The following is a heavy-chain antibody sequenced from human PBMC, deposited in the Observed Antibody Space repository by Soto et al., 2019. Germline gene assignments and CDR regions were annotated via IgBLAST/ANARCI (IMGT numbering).Heavy chain of an antibody. Sequence: QVQLVESGGGVVQPGRSLRLSCAASGFTFSSYAMHWVRQAPGKGLEWVAVISYDGSNKYYADSVKGRFTISRDNSKNTLYLQMNSLRAEDTAVYYCARDGRLLFLPYFDLWGRGTLVTVSS. CDR2: ISYDGSNK. J-gene: IGHJ2*01. V-gene: IGHV3-30-3*01. D-gene: IGHD2-21*02. CDR1: GFTFSSYA. CDR3: ARDGRLLFLPYFDL.